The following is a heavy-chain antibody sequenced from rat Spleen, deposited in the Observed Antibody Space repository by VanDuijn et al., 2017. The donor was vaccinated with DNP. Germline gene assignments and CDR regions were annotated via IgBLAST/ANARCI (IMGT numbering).Heavy chain of an antibody. CDR3: AKGPNYGGDSDYFDY. Sequence: EVKLVESGGGLVQPGRSLKLSCAASGFKFNDYWMGWVRQAPGKGLEWVGEINKDSSTIVYTPSLKDKFTICRDNAQNTLYLQMSKMGFEDTAIYYCAKGPNYGGDSDYFDYWGQGVMVTVSS. D-gene: IGHD1-11*01. J-gene: IGHJ2*01. V-gene: IGHV4-2*01. CDR1: GFKFNDYW. CDR2: INKDSSTI.